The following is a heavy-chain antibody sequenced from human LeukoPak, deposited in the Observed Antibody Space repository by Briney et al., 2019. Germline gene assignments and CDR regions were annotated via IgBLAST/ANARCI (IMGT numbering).Heavy chain of an antibody. CDR2: MYHSGTT. V-gene: IGHV4-4*02. D-gene: IGHD4-23*01. CDR3: ARTTGNGLDH. J-gene: IGHJ4*02. Sequence: SGTLSLTCTVSGGSISSTNWWTWVRQSPGKGLEWIGEMYHSGTTSYKPSLQSRVTISVDTSKNQFSLKLSSVTAADTAVYHCARTTGNGLDHWGQGTLVTVSS. CDR1: GGSISSTNW.